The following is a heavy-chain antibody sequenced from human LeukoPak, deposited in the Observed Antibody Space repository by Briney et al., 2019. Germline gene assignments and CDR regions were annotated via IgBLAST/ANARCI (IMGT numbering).Heavy chain of an antibody. CDR3: ARDTNAYCSSTSCSYYYYGMDV. J-gene: IGHJ6*02. D-gene: IGHD2-2*01. CDR2: INPSGGST. CDR1: GYTFTSYY. V-gene: IGHV1-46*01. Sequence: ASVKVSCKAPGYTFTSYYMHWVRQAPGQGLEWMGIINPSGGSTSYAQKFQGRVTMTRDTSTSTVYMELSSLRSEDTAVYYCARDTNAYCSSTSCSYYYYGMDVWGQGTTVTVSS.